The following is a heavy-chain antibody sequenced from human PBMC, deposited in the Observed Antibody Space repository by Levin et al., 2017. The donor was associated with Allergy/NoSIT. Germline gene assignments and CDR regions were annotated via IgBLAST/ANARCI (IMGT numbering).Heavy chain of an antibody. CDR1: GFTFSSYS. J-gene: IGHJ4*02. CDR3: ARDKSSGSHHPFDY. V-gene: IGHV3-48*02. Sequence: GESLKISCAASGFTFSSYSMNWVRQAPGKGLEWVSYISSSSSTIYYADSVKGRFTISRDNAKNSLYLQMNSLRDEDTAVYYCARDKSSGSHHPFDYWGQGTLVTVSS. D-gene: IGHD3-22*01. CDR2: ISSSSSTI.